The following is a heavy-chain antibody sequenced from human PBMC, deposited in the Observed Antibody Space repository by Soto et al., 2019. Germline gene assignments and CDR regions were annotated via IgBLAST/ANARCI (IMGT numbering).Heavy chain of an antibody. Sequence: ASVKVSCKASGYTFTSYDINWVRQATGQGLEWMGWMNPNSGNTGYAQKFQGRVTMTRNTSISTAYMELSSLRSEGTAVYYCARGHREDVRFLEWLDSWQVGNWFDPWGQGTLVTVSS. J-gene: IGHJ5*02. V-gene: IGHV1-8*01. D-gene: IGHD3-3*01. CDR2: MNPNSGNT. CDR1: GYTFTSYD. CDR3: ARGHREDVRFLEWLDSWQVGNWFDP.